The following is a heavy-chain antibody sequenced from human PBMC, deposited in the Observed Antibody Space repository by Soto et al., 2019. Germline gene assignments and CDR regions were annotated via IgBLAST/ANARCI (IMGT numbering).Heavy chain of an antibody. V-gene: IGHV3-30*18. CDR1: GFSFNIFG. CDR3: AKDAYNAAFDV. CDR2: ISKNGDNQ. J-gene: IGHJ3*01. Sequence: GGSPRLSCATSGFSFNIFGMHWVRQAPGKALEWVGLISKNGDNQYYGDSAKGRFIISRDNPKNSLYLQLHSLRPDDTAVYYCAKDAYNAAFDVWGQGTMVTVSS. D-gene: IGHD1-1*01.